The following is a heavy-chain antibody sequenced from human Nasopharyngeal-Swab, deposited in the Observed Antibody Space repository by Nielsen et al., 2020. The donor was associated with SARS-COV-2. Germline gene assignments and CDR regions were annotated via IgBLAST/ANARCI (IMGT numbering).Heavy chain of an antibody. V-gene: IGHV4-39*01. D-gene: IGHD1-26*01. Sequence: SETLSLTCTVSGGSISSSSYYWGWIRQPPGKGLEWIGSIYYSGSTYYNPSLKSRVTISVDTSKNQSSLKLSSVTAADTAVYYCARCHFRYSGSYHMDVWGKGTTVTVSS. CDR3: ARCHFRYSGSYHMDV. CDR1: GGSISSSSYY. J-gene: IGHJ6*03. CDR2: IYYSGST.